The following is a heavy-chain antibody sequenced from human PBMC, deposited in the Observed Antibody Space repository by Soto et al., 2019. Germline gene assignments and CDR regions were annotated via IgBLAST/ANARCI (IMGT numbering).Heavy chain of an antibody. CDR2: IIPIYGPT. V-gene: IGHV1-69*01. CDR1: GGTFSSYA. CDR3: ASGVFSDYGTYYFDY. Sequence: VQLVQSGAEVKKSGSSVKVSCKASGGTFSSYAISWVRQAPGQGLEWMGGIIPIYGPTNYAQKFRGRVTITADESSSTADMELSSLRSEDTAVYYCASGVFSDYGTYYFDYWGQGTLVTVSS. J-gene: IGHJ4*02. D-gene: IGHD4-17*01.